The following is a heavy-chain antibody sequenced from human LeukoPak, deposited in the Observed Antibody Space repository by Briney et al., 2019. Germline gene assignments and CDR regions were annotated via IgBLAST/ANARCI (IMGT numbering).Heavy chain of an antibody. CDR2: KKEDGSEK. V-gene: IGHV3-7*03. D-gene: IGHD3-10*01. Sequence: GSLRLSCAASGFTFSSFWMSLVPQAPGKGLGGVANKKEDGSEKYYVDSVKGRFTISRDNAKNSLYLQMNSLRAEDTAVYYCARDYYGSGSYYLYYYYGMDVWGKGTTVTVSS. CDR1: GFTFSSFW. J-gene: IGHJ6*04. CDR3: ARDYYGSGSYYLYYYYGMDV.